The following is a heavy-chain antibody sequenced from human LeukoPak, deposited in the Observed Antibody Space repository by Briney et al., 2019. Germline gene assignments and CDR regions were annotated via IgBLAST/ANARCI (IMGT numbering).Heavy chain of an antibody. D-gene: IGHD3-10*01. Sequence: PSETLSLTCAVYGGSFSGYHWSWIRQPPGKGLEWIGEINHSGSTNYNPSLKSRVTISVDTSKNQFSLKLSSVTAADTAVYYCARLRGPHYYGSGSYYNYWGQGTLVTVSS. V-gene: IGHV4-34*01. J-gene: IGHJ4*02. CDR3: ARLRGPHYYGSGSYYNY. CDR2: INHSGST. CDR1: GGSFSGYH.